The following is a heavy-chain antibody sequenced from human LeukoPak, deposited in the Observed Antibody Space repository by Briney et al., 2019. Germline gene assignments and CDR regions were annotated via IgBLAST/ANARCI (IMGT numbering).Heavy chain of an antibody. Sequence: GGSLRLSCAASGFTFSGYAMSWVRQTPGKGLEWVSAISGSGGSTYYADSVKGRFTISRDNSKKMLYLQMNSLRAEDTAVYYCACNYYGSGSYDYFDHWGQGTLVTVSS. V-gene: IGHV3-23*01. J-gene: IGHJ4*02. CDR2: ISGSGGST. CDR3: ACNYYGSGSYDYFDH. CDR1: GFTFSGYA. D-gene: IGHD3-10*01.